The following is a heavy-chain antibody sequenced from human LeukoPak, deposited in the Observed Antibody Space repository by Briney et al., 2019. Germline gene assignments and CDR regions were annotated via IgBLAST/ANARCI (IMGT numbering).Heavy chain of an antibody. V-gene: IGHV4-59*08. CDR3: ARQSGSYEDDY. CDR1: GGSISSYY. J-gene: IGHJ4*02. CDR2: IYYSGST. Sequence: SETLSLTCTVSGGSISSYYWSWIRQPPGKGLEWIGYIYYSGSTNYNPSLKSRVTMSVDTSKNQFSLKLSSVTAADTAVYYCARQSGSYEDDYWGQGTLVTVSS. D-gene: IGHD1-26*01.